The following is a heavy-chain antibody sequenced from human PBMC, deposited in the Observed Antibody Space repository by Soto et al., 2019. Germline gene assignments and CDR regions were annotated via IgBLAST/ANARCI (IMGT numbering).Heavy chain of an antibody. Sequence: EMQLLESGGGLVQPGGSLRLSCAASGFTFSSYAMSWVRQAPGKGLEWVSAISGSGGSTYYADSVKGRFTISRDNSKNTLYLQMNSLRAEDTAVYYCAKDAGLLGYCTNGVCYWFDYWGQGTLVTVSS. J-gene: IGHJ4*02. CDR1: GFTFSSYA. CDR3: AKDAGLLGYCTNGVCYWFDY. CDR2: ISGSGGST. D-gene: IGHD2-8*01. V-gene: IGHV3-23*01.